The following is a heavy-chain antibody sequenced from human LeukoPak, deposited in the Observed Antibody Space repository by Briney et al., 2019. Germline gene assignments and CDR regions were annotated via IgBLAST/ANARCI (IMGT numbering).Heavy chain of an antibody. CDR3: ARGLTTVVTPGNWYFDL. Sequence: SETLSLTCAVYGGSFSGYYWSWIRQPPGKGLEWIGEINHSGSTNYNPSLKSRVTISVDTSKNQFSLKLSSVTAADTAVYYCARGLTTVVTPGNWYFDLWGRGTLVTVSS. D-gene: IGHD4-23*01. J-gene: IGHJ2*01. V-gene: IGHV4-34*01. CDR1: GGSFSGYY. CDR2: INHSGST.